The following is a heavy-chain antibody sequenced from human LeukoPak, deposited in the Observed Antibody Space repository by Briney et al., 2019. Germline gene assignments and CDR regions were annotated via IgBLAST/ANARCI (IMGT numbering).Heavy chain of an antibody. D-gene: IGHD5-18*01. J-gene: IGHJ6*02. CDR2: ISSSSSYI. V-gene: IGHV3-21*01. CDR3: ARDPAYSYGLTQYYYYYGMDV. CDR1: GFTFSSYS. Sequence: GGSLRLSCAASGFTFSSYSMNWVRQAPGKGLEWVSSISSSSSYIYYADSVKGRFTISRDNAKNSLYLQMNSLRAEDTAGYYCARDPAYSYGLTQYYYYYGMDVWGQGTTVTVSS.